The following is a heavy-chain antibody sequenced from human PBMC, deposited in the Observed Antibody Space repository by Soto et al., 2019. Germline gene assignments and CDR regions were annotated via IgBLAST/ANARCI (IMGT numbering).Heavy chain of an antibody. CDR2: IYYSGSTSY. Sequence: SETLCLTCTVSGGSIINYYWIWIRQPPGKGLEWIGYIYYSGSTSYNYNPSLKSRVTISVDTSKNQFSLKLSSVTAAETAVYYCARQSSGWYNWFDPWGQGTLVTGSS. CDR3: ARQSSGWYNWFDP. D-gene: IGHD6-19*01. J-gene: IGHJ5*02. CDR1: GGSIINYY. V-gene: IGHV4-59*08.